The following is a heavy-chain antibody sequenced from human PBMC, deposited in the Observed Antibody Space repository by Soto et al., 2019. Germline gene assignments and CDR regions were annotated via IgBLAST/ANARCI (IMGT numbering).Heavy chain of an antibody. CDR2: ISYDGSNK. D-gene: IGHD4-17*01. V-gene: IGHV3-30*03. Sequence: VGSLRLSCAASGFTFSNYGMHWVRQAPGKGLEWVAVISYDGSNKYYVDSVKGRFTISKDNSKNTLYLQMNSLRGEDTAVYYCAATTLTVTTGPFDYWGQGMLVTVSS. CDR3: AATTLTVTTGPFDY. J-gene: IGHJ4*02. CDR1: GFTFSNYG.